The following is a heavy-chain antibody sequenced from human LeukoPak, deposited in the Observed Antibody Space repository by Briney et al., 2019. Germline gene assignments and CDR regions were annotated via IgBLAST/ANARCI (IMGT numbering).Heavy chain of an antibody. CDR1: GFTFSSYW. J-gene: IGHJ4*02. D-gene: IGHD3-3*01. V-gene: IGHV3-43*02. Sequence: GGSLRLSCEASGFTFSSYWMSWVRQAPGKGLEWVSLISGDGGSTYYADSVKGRFTISRDNSKNPLYLQMNSLRTEDTALYYCAKGRNYYDFWSGYDYWGQGTLVTVSS. CDR2: ISGDGGST. CDR3: AKGRNYYDFWSGYDY.